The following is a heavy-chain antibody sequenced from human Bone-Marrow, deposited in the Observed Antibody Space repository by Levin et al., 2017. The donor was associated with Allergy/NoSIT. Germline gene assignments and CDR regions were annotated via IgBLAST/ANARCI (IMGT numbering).Heavy chain of an antibody. CDR2: ISWNSGSI. CDR1: GFTFDDYA. V-gene: IGHV3-9*01. D-gene: IGHD6-19*01. CDR3: AKGGSSGWGPNQYYFDY. Sequence: GGSLRLSCAASGFTFDDYAMHWVRQAPGKGLEWVSGISWNSGSIGYADSVKGRFTISRDNAKNSLYLQMNSLRAEDTALYYCAKGGSSGWGPNQYYFDYWGQGTLVTVSS. J-gene: IGHJ4*02.